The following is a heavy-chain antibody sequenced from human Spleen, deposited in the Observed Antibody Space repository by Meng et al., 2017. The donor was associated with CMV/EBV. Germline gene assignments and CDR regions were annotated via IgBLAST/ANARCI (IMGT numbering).Heavy chain of an antibody. CDR1: GYTFTVYA. Sequence: ASGYTFTVYAIHWVRQAPGQRLEWMGWINAGKGHTRFPEKFQGRVSITRDTSASTANMDLSSLRFEDTAVYYCARGPLDGSGYYPDYWGQGTLVTVSS. CDR3: ARGPLDGSGYYPDY. V-gene: IGHV1-3*01. CDR2: INAGKGHT. D-gene: IGHD3-22*01. J-gene: IGHJ4*01.